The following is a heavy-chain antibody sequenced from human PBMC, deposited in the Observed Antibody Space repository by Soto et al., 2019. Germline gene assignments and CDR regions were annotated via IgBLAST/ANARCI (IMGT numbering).Heavy chain of an antibody. J-gene: IGHJ5*02. V-gene: IGHV3-33*01. Sequence: SLRLSCAASGFTFSSYGMHWVRQAPGKGLEWVAVIWYDGSNKYYADSVKGRFTISRDNSKNTLYLQMNSLRAEDTAVYYCARDPQTYWTPYNWFDPWGQGTLVTVSS. CDR3: ARDPQTYWTPYNWFDP. CDR1: GFTFSSYG. CDR2: IWYDGSNK. D-gene: IGHD2-15*01.